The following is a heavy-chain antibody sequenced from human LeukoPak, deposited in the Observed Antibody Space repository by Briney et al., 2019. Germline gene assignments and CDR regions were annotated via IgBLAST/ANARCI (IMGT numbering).Heavy chain of an antibody. CDR1: GGSFSGYY. Sequence: SETLSLTCAVYGGSFSGYYWSWIRQPPGKGLEWIGEINHSGSTNYNPSLKSRVTISVDTSKNQFSLKLSSVTAADTAVYYCARGGRREMATMRIKRHHTFDIWGQGTMVTVPS. D-gene: IGHD5-24*01. CDR3: ARGGRREMATMRIKRHHTFDI. V-gene: IGHV4-34*01. J-gene: IGHJ3*02. CDR2: INHSGST.